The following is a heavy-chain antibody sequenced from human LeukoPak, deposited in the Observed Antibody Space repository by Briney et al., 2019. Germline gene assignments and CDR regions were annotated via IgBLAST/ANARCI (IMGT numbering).Heavy chain of an antibody. V-gene: IGHV4-39*01. D-gene: IGHD5-18*01. Sequence: SETLSLTCTVSGGSISSSSYSWGWIRQPPGKGLEWIGSASHSGSINYDPSLKNRVTISVDTSKNQFSLKLSSVTAADTAVYYCARGEIRIQLWSPYYFDYWGQGTLVTVSS. J-gene: IGHJ4*02. CDR2: ASHSGSI. CDR1: GGSISSSSYS. CDR3: ARGEIRIQLWSPYYFDY.